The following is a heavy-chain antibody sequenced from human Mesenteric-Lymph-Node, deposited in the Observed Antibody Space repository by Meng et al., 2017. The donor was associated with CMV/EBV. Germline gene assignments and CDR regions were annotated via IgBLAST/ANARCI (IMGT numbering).Heavy chain of an antibody. V-gene: IGHV3-23*01. CDR2: ISGSDGST. J-gene: IGHJ6*02. CDR1: GFNFKNYA. Sequence: GESLKISCAASGFNFKNYALSWVRQAPGKSLKWVAGISGSDGSTDYADSVKGRFTISRDNSKDTLSLQMNSLRAEDTALYFCAKGSAWARLYYYYGMDVWGQGTTVTVSS. D-gene: IGHD3-10*01. CDR3: AKGSAWARLYYYYGMDV.